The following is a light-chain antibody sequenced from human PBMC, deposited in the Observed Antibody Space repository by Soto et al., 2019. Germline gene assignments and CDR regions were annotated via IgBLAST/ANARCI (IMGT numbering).Light chain of an antibody. CDR3: SSYTTSSTLI. Sequence: QSALTQPASVSGSPGQSITISCTGTSSDVGRYKLVSWYQQHPGKAPKLMIYDVTNRPSGVSNRFSDSKSGNTASLTISGLQAEDEAGYYCSSYTTSSTLIFGGGTQLTVL. J-gene: IGLJ2*01. CDR1: SSDVGRYKL. CDR2: DVT. V-gene: IGLV2-14*03.